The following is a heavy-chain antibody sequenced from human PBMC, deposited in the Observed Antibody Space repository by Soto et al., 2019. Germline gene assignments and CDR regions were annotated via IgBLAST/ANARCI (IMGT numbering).Heavy chain of an antibody. CDR2: TYYRSKWYS. V-gene: IGHV6-1*01. CDR1: GDSVSSNSAA. J-gene: IGHJ6*03. Sequence: SQTLSLTCDISGDSVSSNSAAWNWIRQTTSRSLEWLGRTYYRSKWYSNYAISVKSRVTVNPDTFKNQFSLQLNSVTPEDTAVYYCARGSWDDVSGHYYMDVWGKGTTVTVSS. CDR3: ARGSWDDVSGHYYMDV. D-gene: IGHD1-1*01.